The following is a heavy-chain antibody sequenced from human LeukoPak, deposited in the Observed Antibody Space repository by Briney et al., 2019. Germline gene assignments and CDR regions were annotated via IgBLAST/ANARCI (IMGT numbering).Heavy chain of an antibody. J-gene: IGHJ4*02. V-gene: IGHV3-30*04. D-gene: IGHD3-3*01. Sequence: GRSLRLSCAASGFTFSSYAMHWVRQAPGKGLEWVAVISYDGSNKYYADSVKGRFTIFRDNSKNTLYLQMNSLRAEDTAVYYCARVSPTTLRFGGAFDYWGQGTLVTVSS. CDR3: ARVSPTTLRFGGAFDY. CDR1: GFTFSSYA. CDR2: ISYDGSNK.